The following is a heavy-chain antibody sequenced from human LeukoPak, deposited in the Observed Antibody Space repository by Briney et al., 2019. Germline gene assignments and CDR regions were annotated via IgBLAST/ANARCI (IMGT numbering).Heavy chain of an antibody. D-gene: IGHD6-19*01. V-gene: IGHV3-21*01. CDR2: ISSSGTYK. Sequence: GGSLRLSCAVSGFTFSSYSMSWVRQAPGKGLEWVSSISSSGTYKYYADSVKGRFTISRDNAKNSLYLQMKSLRAEDTAVYYCAKGKDSVAGATNDYWGQGPLVTVSS. CDR1: GFTFSSYS. J-gene: IGHJ4*02. CDR3: AKGKDSVAGATNDY.